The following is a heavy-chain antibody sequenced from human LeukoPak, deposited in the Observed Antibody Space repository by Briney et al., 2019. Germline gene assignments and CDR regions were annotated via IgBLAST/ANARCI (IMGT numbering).Heavy chain of an antibody. V-gene: IGHV3-74*01. J-gene: IGHJ4*02. Sequence: PGGSLRLSCAASAFTFSNYWMHGVREPPGKGLVWVSRINTDGSSTIYADSVKGRFTISRDNSKNTLFLQMNSLRAGDTAVYYCAKSCLGWLLYADYWGQGTLVTVSS. CDR2: INTDGSST. CDR3: AKSCLGWLLYADY. CDR1: AFTFSNYW. D-gene: IGHD3-3*01.